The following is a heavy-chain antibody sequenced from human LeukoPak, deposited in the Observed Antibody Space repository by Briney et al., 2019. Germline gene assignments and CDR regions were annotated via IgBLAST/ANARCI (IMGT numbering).Heavy chain of an antibody. V-gene: IGHV4-4*07. CDR1: GGSISSYY. Sequence: SETLSLTCTVSGGSISSYYRSWIRQPAGKGLEWIGRIYTSGSTNYNPSLKSRVTMSVDTSKNQFSLKLSSVTAADTAVYYCARDGTYGSYYYYYMDVWGKGTTVTISS. D-gene: IGHD3-10*01. CDR2: IYTSGST. CDR3: ARDGTYGSYYYYYMDV. J-gene: IGHJ6*03.